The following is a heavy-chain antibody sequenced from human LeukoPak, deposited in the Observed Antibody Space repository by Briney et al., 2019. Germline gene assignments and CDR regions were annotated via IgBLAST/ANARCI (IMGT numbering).Heavy chain of an antibody. CDR1: GYSFTSYW. J-gene: IGHJ4*02. D-gene: IGHD6-13*01. CDR3: AIPLAAGMIRPLDY. CDR2: IYPGDPDT. Sequence: GESLKISCKGSGYSFTSYWIGWVRQMPGKGLEWMGIIYPGDPDTRYSPSFQGQVTISVDKSISAAYLQWSSLKASDTAMYYCAIPLAAGMIRPLDYWGQGTLVTVSS. V-gene: IGHV5-51*01.